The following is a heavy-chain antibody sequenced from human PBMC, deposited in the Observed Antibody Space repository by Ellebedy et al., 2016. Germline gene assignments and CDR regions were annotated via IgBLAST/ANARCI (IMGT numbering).Heavy chain of an antibody. CDR3: ARDPRGHYYDSSGYYSYFDY. CDR1: GYTFTSYY. D-gene: IGHD3-22*01. CDR2: INPSGGST. V-gene: IGHV1-46*01. Sequence: ASVKVSXXASGYTFTSYYMHWVRQAPGQGLEWMGIINPSGGSTSYAQKFQGRVTMTRDTSTSTVYMELSSLRSEDTAVYYCARDPRGHYYDSSGYYSYFDYWGQGTLVTVSS. J-gene: IGHJ4*02.